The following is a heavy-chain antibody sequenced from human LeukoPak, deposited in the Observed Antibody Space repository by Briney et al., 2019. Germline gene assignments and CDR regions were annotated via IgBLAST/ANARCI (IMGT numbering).Heavy chain of an antibody. CDR1: GGSISSGGYY. CDR2: IYHSGST. J-gene: IGHJ4*02. V-gene: IGHV4-30-2*01. Sequence: PSETLSLTCTVSGGSISSGGYYWSWIRQPPGKGLEWIGYIYHSGSTYYNPSLKSRVTISVDRSKNQFSLKLSSVTAADTAVYYCARQVSADYWGQGTLVTVSS. CDR3: ARQVSADY. D-gene: IGHD6-25*01.